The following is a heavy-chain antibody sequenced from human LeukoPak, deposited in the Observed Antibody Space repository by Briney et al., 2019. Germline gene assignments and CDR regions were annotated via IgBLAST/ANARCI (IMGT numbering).Heavy chain of an antibody. CDR1: GFTLSSRW. V-gene: IGHV3-7*03. Sequence: PGGSLRLSCVVSGFTLSSRWMMWVRQAPGEGLEWMTNINRDGSEKNYVDSVKGRFTITRDNAENSLYLQMNSLKTEDTAMYYCTTWFYYIGSHCWGQGTLVTVSS. CDR2: INRDGSEK. J-gene: IGHJ4*02. CDR3: TTWFYYIGSHC. D-gene: IGHD3-9*01.